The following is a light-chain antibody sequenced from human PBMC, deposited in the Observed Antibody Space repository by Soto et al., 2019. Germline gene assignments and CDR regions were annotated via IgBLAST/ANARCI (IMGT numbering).Light chain of an antibody. CDR1: QSVSSY. J-gene: IGKJ2*01. CDR3: QQRSNWPPMYT. V-gene: IGKV3-11*01. CDR2: DAS. Sequence: EIVLTQSPATLSLSPGERATLSCRASQSVSSYLAWYQQKHGQAPRLLIYDASNRATGIPARFSGSGSGTDFTLTISNLEPEDFAVYYCQQRSNWPPMYTFGQGTKLESK.